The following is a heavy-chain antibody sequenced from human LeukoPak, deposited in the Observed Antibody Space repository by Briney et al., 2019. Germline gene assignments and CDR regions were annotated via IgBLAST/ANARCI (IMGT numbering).Heavy chain of an antibody. V-gene: IGHV4-59*12. CDR1: GGSISSYY. J-gene: IGHJ3*02. CDR3: ARDGPLLWFGELWGDAFDI. D-gene: IGHD3-10*01. CDR2: IYYSGSI. Sequence: MASETLSLTCTVSGGSISSYYWSWTRQPPGKGLERIGYIYYSGSINYNPSLKSRVTISVDTSKNQFSLKPSSVTAADPAVYCCARDGPLLWFGELWGDAFDIWGQGTMVTVSS.